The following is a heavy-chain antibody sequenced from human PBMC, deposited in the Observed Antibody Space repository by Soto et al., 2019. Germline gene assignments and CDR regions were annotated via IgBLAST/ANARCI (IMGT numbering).Heavy chain of an antibody. CDR3: ARLLNHFYDDVWGTYRYDFDM. J-gene: IGHJ3*02. V-gene: IGHV4-61*01. D-gene: IGHD3-16*02. CDR2: IYYSGNT. CDR1: GGSVSSGNYY. Sequence: SETLSLTCTVSGGSVSSGNYYWSWIRQPPGKGLEWIAYIYYSGNTYYNPSFKSRVTISLDTSRNQFSLKLSSVTAAETALYYCARLLNHFYDDVWGTYRYDFDMWGQGTMVTVSS.